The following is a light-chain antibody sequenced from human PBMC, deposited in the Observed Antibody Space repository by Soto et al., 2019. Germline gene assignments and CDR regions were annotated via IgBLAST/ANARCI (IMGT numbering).Light chain of an antibody. Sequence: DIHMTQSPSSLSAAIGDRVTITCRAIQSIKNYLYWYQHKPGAAPKLLIFGASNLESGVPSRFSGSGSGTEFTLSISSLXPEDFATYYCQQGYSHTPITFGQGTRLEIK. CDR2: GAS. CDR1: QSIKNY. CDR3: QQGYSHTPIT. V-gene: IGKV1-39*01. J-gene: IGKJ5*01.